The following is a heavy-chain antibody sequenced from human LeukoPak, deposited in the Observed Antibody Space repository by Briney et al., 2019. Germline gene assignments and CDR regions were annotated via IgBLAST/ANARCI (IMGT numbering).Heavy chain of an antibody. CDR2: IIPIFGTA. V-gene: IGHV1-69*13. Sequence: GASVKVSCKASGYTFTSHDINWVRQAPGQGLEWMGGIIPIFGTANYAQKFQGRVTITADESTSTAYMELSSLRSEDTAVYYCARNGCSSTSCYVEYWGQGTLVTVSS. D-gene: IGHD2-2*01. CDR1: GYTFTSHD. CDR3: ARNGCSSTSCYVEY. J-gene: IGHJ4*02.